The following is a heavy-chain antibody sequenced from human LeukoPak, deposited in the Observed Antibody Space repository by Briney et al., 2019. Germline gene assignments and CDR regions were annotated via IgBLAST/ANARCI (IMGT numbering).Heavy chain of an antibody. J-gene: IGHJ4*02. Sequence: SETLSLTCTVSGGSIRSYYWSWIRQPPGKGLEWIGNIYYNGSTNYNPSLKSRVTISLDMSKKQFSLRLSSVTAADTAVYYCASAGDLVNIAVAGNYYFDYWGQGTLVTVSS. V-gene: IGHV4-59*01. CDR2: IYYNGST. CDR3: ASAGDLVNIAVAGNYYFDY. CDR1: GGSIRSYY. D-gene: IGHD6-13*01.